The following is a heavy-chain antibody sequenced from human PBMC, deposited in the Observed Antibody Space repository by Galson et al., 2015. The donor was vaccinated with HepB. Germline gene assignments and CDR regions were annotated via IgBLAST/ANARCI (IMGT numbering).Heavy chain of an antibody. V-gene: IGHV3-23*01. Sequence: SLRLSCAASGFTFSSYAMSWVRQAPGKGPGWVAATSGSGDSTHYADSVKGRFSISRDNSKNTLSLQMNSLRADDTAVYYCVTGTYRSGWYVWGQGTLVTVSS. CDR2: TSGSGDST. D-gene: IGHD6-19*01. CDR1: GFTFSSYA. J-gene: IGHJ4*02. CDR3: VTGTYRSGWYV.